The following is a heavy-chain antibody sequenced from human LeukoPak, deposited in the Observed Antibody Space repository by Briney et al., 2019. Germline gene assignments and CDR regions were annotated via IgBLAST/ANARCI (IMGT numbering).Heavy chain of an antibody. V-gene: IGHV1-2*06. CDR3: ARDFTTYCTNGVCSDRNWFDP. CDR2: INPNSGGT. J-gene: IGHJ5*02. CDR1: GYTFTGYY. D-gene: IGHD2-8*01. Sequence: SVKVSCKASGYTFTGYYMHWVRQAPGQGLEWMGRINPNSGGTNYAQKFQGRVTMTRDTSISTAYMELSRLRSDDTAVYYCARDFTTYCTNGVCSDRNWFDPWGQGTLVTVSS.